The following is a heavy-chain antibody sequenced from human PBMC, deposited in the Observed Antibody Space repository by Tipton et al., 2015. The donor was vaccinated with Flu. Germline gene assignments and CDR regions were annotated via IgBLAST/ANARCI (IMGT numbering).Heavy chain of an antibody. D-gene: IGHD3-10*01. J-gene: IGHJ4*02. V-gene: IGHV4-61*02. Sequence: TLSLTCSISGGFITSGSYYWSWIRRSAGRGLEWIGRIYTTGSVNYNPSLRGRVTIAGDTSRNHFSLQLTSVTAADTAVYFCARSPSYSGSGIYPYYFDDWGQGTLVTVAS. CDR3: ARSPSYSGSGIYPYYFDD. CDR1: GGFITSGSYY. CDR2: IYTTGSV.